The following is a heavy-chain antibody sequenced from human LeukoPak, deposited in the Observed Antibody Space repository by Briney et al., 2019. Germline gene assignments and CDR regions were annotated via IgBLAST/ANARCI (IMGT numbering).Heavy chain of an antibody. CDR1: GFTFSSYA. D-gene: IGHD2-2*01. CDR3: AKVGRASWAPYYFDY. CDR2: VSGSGTST. Sequence: GGSLRLSCAASGFTFSSYAMGWVRQAPGKGLEWVSDVSGSGTSTNYADSAKGRITISRDNSKNTLYLQMNNLRAEDTAVYYCAKVGRASWAPYYFDYWGQGTLVTVSS. J-gene: IGHJ4*02. V-gene: IGHV3-23*01.